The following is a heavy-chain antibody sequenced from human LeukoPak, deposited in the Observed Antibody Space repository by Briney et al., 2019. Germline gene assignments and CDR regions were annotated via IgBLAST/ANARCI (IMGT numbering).Heavy chain of an antibody. CDR2: IRQDGGLE. CDR1: GFSFSNSW. CDR3: ATSSDAPGNY. V-gene: IGHV3-7*01. Sequence: GGSLRLSCAASGFSFSNSWMSWVRQAPGKGLEWVANIRQDGGLEHYVGSVKGRFTISRDNAENSLYLQMNSLRAEDTAVYYCATSSDAPGNYWGQGTLVTVSS. J-gene: IGHJ4*02. D-gene: IGHD2-2*01.